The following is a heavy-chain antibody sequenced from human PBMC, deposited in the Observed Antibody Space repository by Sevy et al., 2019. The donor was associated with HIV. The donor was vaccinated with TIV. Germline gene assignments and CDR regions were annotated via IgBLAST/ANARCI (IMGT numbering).Heavy chain of an antibody. CDR2: ISGSGGST. Sequence: GGSLRLSCAASGFTFSSYAMSWVRQAPGKGLEWVSAISGSGGSTYYADSVKGRFTISRDNSKNTQYLQMNSLRAEDTAVYYCAKGKGYYYDSSGYCFDYWGHGTLVTVSS. J-gene: IGHJ4*01. D-gene: IGHD3-22*01. CDR3: AKGKGYYYDSSGYCFDY. V-gene: IGHV3-23*01. CDR1: GFTFSSYA.